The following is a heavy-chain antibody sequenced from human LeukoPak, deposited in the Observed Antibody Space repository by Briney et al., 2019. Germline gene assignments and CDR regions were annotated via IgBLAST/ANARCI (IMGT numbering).Heavy chain of an antibody. V-gene: IGHV4-59*08. Sequence: TSETLSLTCTVSGGSISSYYWGWIRQPPRKGLEWIGYIYYSGSTYYNPSLKSRVTISVDTSKNQFSLKLSSVTAADTAVYYCASTYIVVVPAAPYYWGQGTLVTVSS. D-gene: IGHD2-2*01. CDR3: ASTYIVVVPAAPYY. CDR1: GGSISSYY. J-gene: IGHJ4*02. CDR2: IYYSGST.